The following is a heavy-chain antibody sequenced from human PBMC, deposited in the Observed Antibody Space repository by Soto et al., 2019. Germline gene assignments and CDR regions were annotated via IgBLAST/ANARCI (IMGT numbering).Heavy chain of an antibody. CDR2: IYYSGST. J-gene: IGHJ5*02. Sequence: SETLSLTCTVSGGSISSGGYYWSWIRQHPGKGLEWIGYIYYSGSTYYNPSLKSRVTISVDTSKNQFSLKLSSVTAADTAVYYCAREIVRSYYDSSGTNWFDPWGQGTLVTVS. CDR3: AREIVRSYYDSSGTNWFDP. D-gene: IGHD3-22*01. V-gene: IGHV4-31*03. CDR1: GGSISSGGYY.